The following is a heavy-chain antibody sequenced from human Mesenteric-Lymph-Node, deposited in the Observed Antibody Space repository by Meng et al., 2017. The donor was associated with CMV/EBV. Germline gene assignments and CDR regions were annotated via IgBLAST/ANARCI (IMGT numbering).Heavy chain of an antibody. CDR1: GYTFNGYY. CDR2: INPNSGGT. D-gene: IGHD3-10*01. Sequence: SGYTFNGYYMHWVRQAPGQGLEWMGWINPNSGGTNYAQKFQGWVTMTRDTSISTAYMELSRLRSDDTAVYYCARDTYGSGSYLFDYWGQGTLVTVSS. CDR3: ARDTYGSGSYLFDY. J-gene: IGHJ4*02. V-gene: IGHV1-2*04.